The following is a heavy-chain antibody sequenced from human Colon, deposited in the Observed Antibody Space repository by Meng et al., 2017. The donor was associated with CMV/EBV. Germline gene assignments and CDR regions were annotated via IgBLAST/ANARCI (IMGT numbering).Heavy chain of an antibody. J-gene: IGHJ5*02. CDR3: AKDLGSALHGGYAYGPRWFDP. V-gene: IGHV3-23*01. CDR2: ISGSGGST. D-gene: IGHD5-18*01. CDR1: GFTVSSKF. Sequence: GESLKISCAASGFTVSSKFMSWVRQAPGKGLEWVSSISGSGGSTYYEDSVRGRFLISRDHSKNTVYLQMNSLRADDTALYYCAKDLGSALHGGYAYGPRWFDPWGQGTLVTVSS.